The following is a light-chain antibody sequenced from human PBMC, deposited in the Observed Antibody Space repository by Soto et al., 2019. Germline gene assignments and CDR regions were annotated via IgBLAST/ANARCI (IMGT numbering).Light chain of an antibody. V-gene: IGLV1-40*01. CDR2: GNS. J-gene: IGLJ1*01. CDR3: HCYASSLSGNFV. Sequence: QSVLTQPPSVSGSPGQRGTMSCTVSGSNIGAGYDVHWHQQPAGTAPNRLIYGNSTRPSGLPHRFSVPKSGTSGSLAITPLRADDDPDYDCHCYASSLSGNFVFGTGRKATVL. CDR1: GSNIGAGYD.